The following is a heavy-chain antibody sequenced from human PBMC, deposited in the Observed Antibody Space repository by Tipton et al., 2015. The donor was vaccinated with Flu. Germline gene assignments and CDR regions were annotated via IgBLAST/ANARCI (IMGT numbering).Heavy chain of an antibody. Sequence: QSGPEVKKPGSSVKVSCKASGGTFSSYAISWVRQAPGQGLEWMGGIIPIFGTANYAQKFQGRVTITADESTGTAYMELSSLRSEDTAVYYCAGYSSSLTYFDYWGQGTLVTVSS. V-gene: IGHV1-69*01. CDR2: IIPIFGTA. CDR3: AGYSSSLTYFDY. D-gene: IGHD6-6*01. J-gene: IGHJ4*02. CDR1: GGTFSSYA.